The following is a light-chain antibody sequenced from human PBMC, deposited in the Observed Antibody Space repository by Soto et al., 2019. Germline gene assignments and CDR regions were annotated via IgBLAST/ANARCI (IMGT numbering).Light chain of an antibody. CDR1: SSDIGAFNF. CDR2: GVT. CDR3: SSFTSASTRI. V-gene: IGLV2-14*03. Sequence: QSALTQPASVSGSPGQSISIPCTGTSSDIGAFNFVSWYQQHPGKAPKVLIYGVTNRPSGVDYRFSGSKSGNTASLIISGLRPEDEAVYYCSSFTSASTRIFGPGTKVTVL. J-gene: IGLJ1*01.